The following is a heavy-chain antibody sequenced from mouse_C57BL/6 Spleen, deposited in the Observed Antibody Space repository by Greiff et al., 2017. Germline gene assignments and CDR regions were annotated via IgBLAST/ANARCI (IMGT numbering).Heavy chain of an antibody. CDR3: AGTYDGYYAMDY. V-gene: IGHV1-81*01. D-gene: IGHD2-12*01. CDR1: GYTFTSYG. J-gene: IGHJ4*01. Sequence: VQLQQSGAELARPGASVKLSCKASGYTFTSYGISWVKQRTGQGLEWIGEIYPRSGNTYYNEKFKGKATLTADKSSSTAYMELRSLTSEDSAVCFCAGTYDGYYAMDYWGQGTSVTVSS. CDR2: IYPRSGNT.